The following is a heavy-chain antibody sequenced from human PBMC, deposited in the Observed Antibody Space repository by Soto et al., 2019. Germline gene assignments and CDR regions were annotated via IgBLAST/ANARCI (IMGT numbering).Heavy chain of an antibody. J-gene: IGHJ6*02. CDR1: GYSISSGYY. V-gene: IGHV4-38-2*01. Sequence: SETLSLTCVVSGYSISSGYYWGCIRQPPGKGLEWIGSIFHSGNTYYNPSLKSRVTISLDTSKNQFSLNLSSVTAADTAVYYCAGYCTGGSCYSSYHYGIDVWGQGTMVTVSS. D-gene: IGHD2-15*01. CDR2: IFHSGNT. CDR3: AGYCTGGSCYSSYHYGIDV.